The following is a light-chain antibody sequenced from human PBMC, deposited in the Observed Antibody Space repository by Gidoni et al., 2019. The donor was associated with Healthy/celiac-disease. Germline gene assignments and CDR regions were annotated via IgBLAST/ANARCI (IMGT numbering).Light chain of an antibody. CDR1: QSVSSSY. Sequence: SVLTQSPGTLSLSPGERATRSCRASQSVSSSYLAWYQQKPGQAPRLLIYGASSRATGIPDRFSGSGSGTDFTLTISRLEPEDFAVYYCQQYGSSPLTFXXXTKVEIK. V-gene: IGKV3-20*01. J-gene: IGKJ4*01. CDR3: QQYGSSPLT. CDR2: GAS.